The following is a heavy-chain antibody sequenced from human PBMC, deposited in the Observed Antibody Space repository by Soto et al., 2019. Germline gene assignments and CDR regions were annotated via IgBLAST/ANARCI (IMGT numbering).Heavy chain of an antibody. V-gene: IGHV1-69*13. CDR3: AREDYYGSGSYYSGWFDP. J-gene: IGHJ5*02. CDR2: IIPIFGTA. Sequence: SVKVSCKASGGTFSSYAISWVRQAPGQGLEWMGGIIPIFGTANYAQKFQGRVTITADESTSTAYMELSSLRSEDTAVYYCAREDYYGSGSYYSGWFDPWGQGTLVTVS. CDR1: GGTFSSYA. D-gene: IGHD3-10*01.